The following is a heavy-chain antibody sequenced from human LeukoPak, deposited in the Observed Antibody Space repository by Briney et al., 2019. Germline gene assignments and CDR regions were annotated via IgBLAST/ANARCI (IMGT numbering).Heavy chain of an antibody. D-gene: IGHD6-6*01. V-gene: IGHV3-74*01. J-gene: IGHJ5*02. CDR3: ARGGSSRFAGFS. Sequence: GGSLRLSCAASGFTFSSYWMHWVRQAPGKGLVWVPRIYSDGSSITYADSVKGRFTISRDNAKNTLYLEMNSLRAEDTAVYYCARGGSSRFAGFSWGQGTLVTVPS. CDR2: IYSDGSSI. CDR1: GFTFSSYW.